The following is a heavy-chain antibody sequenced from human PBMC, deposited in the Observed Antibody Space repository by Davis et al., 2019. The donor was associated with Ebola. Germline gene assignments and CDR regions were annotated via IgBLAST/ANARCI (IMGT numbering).Heavy chain of an antibody. CDR3: VTMAAF. V-gene: IGHV3-15*07. D-gene: IGHD5-24*01. Sequence: PGGSLRLSCAASGFPFRQAWLNWVRQAPGKGLEWVGRIKSKNDGETTDYAAPVRGRFTMSRDDSKNTLFLQMDSLKTEDTGIYFCVTMAAFWGQGTLVTVSS. CDR1: GFPFRQAW. J-gene: IGHJ4*02. CDR2: IKSKNDGETT.